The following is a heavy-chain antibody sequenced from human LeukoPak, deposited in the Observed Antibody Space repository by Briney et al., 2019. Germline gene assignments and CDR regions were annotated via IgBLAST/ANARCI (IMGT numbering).Heavy chain of an antibody. CDR2: INPSGGST. V-gene: IGHV1-46*01. J-gene: IGHJ5*02. CDR3: ARDGDYDFWSGYYTGTNWFDP. Sequence: ASVKVSCKASGYTFTSYYMHWVRQAPGQGLEWMGIINPSGGSTSYAQKFRGRVTMTRDTSTSTVYMELSSLRSEDTAVYYCARDGDYDFWSGYYTGTNWFDPWGQGTLVTVSS. CDR1: GYTFTSYY. D-gene: IGHD3-3*01.